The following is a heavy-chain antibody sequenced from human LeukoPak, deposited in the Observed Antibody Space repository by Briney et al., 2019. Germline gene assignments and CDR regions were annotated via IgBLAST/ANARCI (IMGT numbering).Heavy chain of an antibody. CDR1: GYTFTGHY. CDR3: ASLAAATMSFDY. D-gene: IGHD6-13*01. CDR2: INPNSGGT. J-gene: IGHJ4*02. Sequence: ASVKVSCKASGYTFTGHYMHWVRQAPGQGLEWMGWINPNSGGTNYAQKFQGRVTMTRDTSISTAYMELSRLRSDDTAVYYCASLAAATMSFDYWGQGTLVTVSS. V-gene: IGHV1-2*02.